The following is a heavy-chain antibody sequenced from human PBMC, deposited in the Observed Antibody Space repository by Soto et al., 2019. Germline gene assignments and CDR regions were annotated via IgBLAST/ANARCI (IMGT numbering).Heavy chain of an antibody. CDR2: GVHRGTT. D-gene: IGHD6-19*01. V-gene: IGHV4-4*02. J-gene: IGHJ4*01. CDR3: ARHIGVTGTRGFDC. CDR1: GASISDNNW. Sequence: QVQLQESGPGLVKPSGTLSLTCAVSGASISDNNWWRWVRQPPGKGLEWIGEGVHRGTTNHNPSLRSRVPISMDKPKTRISLTLSSVTAADSAVYYCARHIGVTGTRGFDCWGHGHLVTVSS.